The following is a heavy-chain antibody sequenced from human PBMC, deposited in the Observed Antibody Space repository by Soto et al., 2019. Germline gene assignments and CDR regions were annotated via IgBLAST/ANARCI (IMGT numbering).Heavy chain of an antibody. CDR1: GGSFSGYY. D-gene: IGHD5-12*01. Sequence: SETLSLTCAVYGGSFSGYYWSWIRQPPGKGLEWIGEINHSGSTNYNPSLKSRVTISVDTSKNQFSLKLSSVTAADTAVYYCARDSIVTTKSYYYYGMDVWGQGTTVTVSS. CDR2: INHSGST. J-gene: IGHJ6*02. CDR3: ARDSIVTTKSYYYYGMDV. V-gene: IGHV4-34*01.